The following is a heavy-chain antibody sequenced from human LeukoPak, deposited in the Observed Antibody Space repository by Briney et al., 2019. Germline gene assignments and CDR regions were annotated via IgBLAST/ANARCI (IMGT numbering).Heavy chain of an antibody. CDR2: ISSSTSHI. Sequence: GGSLRLSCAASGFTFSSYSMNWVRQAPGKGLEWVSSISSSTSHIYYADSVKGRFTISRDNAKNSLYLQMNSLRAEDTAVYYCARPWLGSWSLYNWFDPWGQGTLVTVSS. D-gene: IGHD6-13*01. CDR1: GFTFSSYS. CDR3: ARPWLGSWSLYNWFDP. J-gene: IGHJ5*02. V-gene: IGHV3-21*01.